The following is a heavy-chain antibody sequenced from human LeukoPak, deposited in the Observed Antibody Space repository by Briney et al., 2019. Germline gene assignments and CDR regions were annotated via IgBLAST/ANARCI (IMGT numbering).Heavy chain of an antibody. CDR2: ISSSSSYI. D-gene: IGHD3-22*01. J-gene: IGHJ4*02. CDR1: GFTFSTYS. Sequence: GGSLRLSCAASGFTFSTYSMNWVRQAPGKGLEWVSSISSSSSYIYYADSVKGRFTISRDNAKNSLYLQMNSLRAEDTAVYYCARESTDSSGYYSAAVDYWGQGTLVTVSS. CDR3: ARESTDSSGYYSAAVDY. V-gene: IGHV3-21*01.